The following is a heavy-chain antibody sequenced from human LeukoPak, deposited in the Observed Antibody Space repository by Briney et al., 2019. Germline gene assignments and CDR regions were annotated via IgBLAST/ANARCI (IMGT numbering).Heavy chain of an antibody. CDR1: GYTFTSYG. J-gene: IGHJ5*02. V-gene: IGHV1-18*04. Sequence: ASVKVSCKASGYTFTSYGISWVRQAPGQGLEWMGWISAYNGNTNYAQKLQGRVTMTTDTSTSTAYMELRSLRSDDTAVYYCARVRPRYNWNDGINWFDPWAREPWSPSPQ. CDR2: ISAYNGNT. CDR3: ARVRPRYNWNDGINWFDP. D-gene: IGHD1-1*01.